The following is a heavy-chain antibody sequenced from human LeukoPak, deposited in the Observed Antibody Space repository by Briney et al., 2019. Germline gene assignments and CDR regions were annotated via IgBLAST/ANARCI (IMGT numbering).Heavy chain of an antibody. CDR1: GFTFSDYY. J-gene: IGHJ4*02. Sequence: GGSLRLSCAASGFTFSDYYMSWIRQAPGKGLEWVSYISSSGSTIYYADSVKGRFTISRDSAKNSLYLQMNSLRAEDTAVYYCARLYSGYDNDYFDYWGQGTLVTVSS. CDR2: ISSSGSTI. CDR3: ARLYSGYDNDYFDY. D-gene: IGHD5-12*01. V-gene: IGHV3-11*01.